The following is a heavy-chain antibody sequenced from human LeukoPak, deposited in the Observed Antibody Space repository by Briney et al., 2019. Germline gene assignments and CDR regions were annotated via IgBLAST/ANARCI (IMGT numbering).Heavy chain of an antibody. V-gene: IGHV3-7*01. CDR1: GFTFSRYW. D-gene: IGHD6-13*01. CDR3: ARVSIAAAGSDY. CDR2: IKQDGSEK. Sequence: GGSLRLSCAASGFTFSRYWMTWVCQAPGKGLEWVANIKQDGSEKYYVDSVKGRFTISRDNAKNSLYLQMNSLRAEDTAVYYCARVSIAAAGSDYWGQGTLVTVSS. J-gene: IGHJ4*02.